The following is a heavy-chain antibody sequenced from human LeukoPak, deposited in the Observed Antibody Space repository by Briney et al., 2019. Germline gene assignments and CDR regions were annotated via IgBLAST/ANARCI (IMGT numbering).Heavy chain of an antibody. J-gene: IGHJ4*02. CDR1: EFTFSSYS. CDR2: INRGATYI. D-gene: IGHD3-22*01. CDR3: VRLRRNSDSSGYYYYYDY. V-gene: IGHV3-21*01. Sequence: GGSLRLSCTVSEFTFSSYSMNWVRQAPGKGLEWVASINRGATYIYYADSMKGRFTISRDDAKSSLYLQMNSLRAEDTAVYCCVRLRRNSDSSGYYYYYDYWGQGILVTVSS.